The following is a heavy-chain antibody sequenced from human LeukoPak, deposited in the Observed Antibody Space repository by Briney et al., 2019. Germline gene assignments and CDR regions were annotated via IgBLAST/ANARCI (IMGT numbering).Heavy chain of an antibody. J-gene: IGHJ4*02. V-gene: IGHV4-34*01. CDR2: INHSGST. CDR3: ARGLEGGDLGD. CDR1: GGSFSGYY. Sequence: SETLSLTCAVYGGSFSGYYWSWIRQPPGKGLEWIGEINHSGSTNYNPSLKSRVTISVDTSKNQSSLKLSSVTAADTAVYYCARGLEGGDLGDWGQGTLVTVSS. D-gene: IGHD2-21*02.